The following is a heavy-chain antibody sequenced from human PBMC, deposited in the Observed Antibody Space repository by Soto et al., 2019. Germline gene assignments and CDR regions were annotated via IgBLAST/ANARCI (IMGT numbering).Heavy chain of an antibody. D-gene: IGHD1-20*01. CDR3: VRKEIGEARGRYYGMDV. V-gene: IGHV4-39*01. Sequence: PSETLSLTCTVSGGPISSNRYYWGWIRQSPGKGLEWIGTIHYSGTTYYSPSLKSRVTISVDTSKNQFSLRLRFVTAADTAVYFCVRKEIGEARGRYYGMDVWGQGTTVTVSS. J-gene: IGHJ6*02. CDR1: GGPISSNRYY. CDR2: IHYSGTT.